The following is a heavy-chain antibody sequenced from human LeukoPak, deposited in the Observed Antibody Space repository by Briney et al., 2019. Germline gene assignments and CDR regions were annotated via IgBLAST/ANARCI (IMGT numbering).Heavy chain of an antibody. Sequence: PSETLSLTCAVYGGPFSGYYWSWLRQSPGKGLEWIGEINQSGSTTYKPSLKGRVTISVDTSKTQFSLKLSSVTAADTAVYYCARGKEYCGGDCFSSWYFDLWGRGTLVTVSS. J-gene: IGHJ2*01. CDR1: GGPFSGYY. V-gene: IGHV4-34*01. CDR2: INQSGST. D-gene: IGHD2-21*02. CDR3: ARGKEYCGGDCFSSWYFDL.